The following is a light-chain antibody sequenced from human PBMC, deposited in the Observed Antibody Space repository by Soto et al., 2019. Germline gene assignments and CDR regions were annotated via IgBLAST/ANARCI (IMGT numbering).Light chain of an antibody. Sequence: DIQMTQSPSSVAASAGDRVTITCRASQGINIWLAWYQQKPGKAPKLLIYAASSLQRGVPSRFSGSGSGTDFTLTINSLQPEDFATYYRQHTNTFPLTFGGGTKVEIK. J-gene: IGKJ4*01. CDR1: QGINIW. CDR2: AAS. V-gene: IGKV1-12*01. CDR3: QHTNTFPLT.